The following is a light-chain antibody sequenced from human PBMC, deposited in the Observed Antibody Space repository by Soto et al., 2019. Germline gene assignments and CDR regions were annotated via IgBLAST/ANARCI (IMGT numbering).Light chain of an antibody. CDR2: GAS. Sequence: EVVMTQSPATLSVSPGERVTLSCRASQSVRSNLAWYQQTPGQSPRLLIYGASTRATGIPARFSGSGSGTDFTLTISRLEPEDFAVYYCQQWFTFGPGTKVDIK. CDR3: QQWFT. CDR1: QSVRSN. J-gene: IGKJ3*01. V-gene: IGKV3-15*01.